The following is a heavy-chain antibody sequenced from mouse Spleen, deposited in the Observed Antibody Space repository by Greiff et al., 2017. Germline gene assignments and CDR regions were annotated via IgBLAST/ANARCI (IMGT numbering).Heavy chain of an antibody. CDR3: VAGGGDY. J-gene: IGHJ2*01. V-gene: IGHV5-9-1*01. CDR1: GFTFSSYA. D-gene: IGHD4-1*01. Sequence: EVKLVESGGGLVKPGGSLKLSCAASGFTFSSYAMSWVRQTPEKRLEWVATISSGGSYTYYPDSVKGRFTISRDNAKNTLYLQMSSLRSEETAMYYCVAGGGDYWGQGTTLTVSS. CDR2: ISSGGSYT.